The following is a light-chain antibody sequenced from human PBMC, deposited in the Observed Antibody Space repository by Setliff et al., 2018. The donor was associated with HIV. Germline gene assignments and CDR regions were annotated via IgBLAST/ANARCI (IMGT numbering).Light chain of an antibody. Sequence: QSALAQPASVSGSPGQSITISCTVTSSDVGSYNLVSWYLQHPGKAPKFMIYEVNNRPSGVSNRFSGSKSGNTASLTISGLQAEDEAVFYCTSYTSYNTLVFGGGAKVTVL. CDR3: TSYTSYNTLV. CDR2: EVN. V-gene: IGLV2-14*02. CDR1: SSDVGSYNL. J-gene: IGLJ3*02.